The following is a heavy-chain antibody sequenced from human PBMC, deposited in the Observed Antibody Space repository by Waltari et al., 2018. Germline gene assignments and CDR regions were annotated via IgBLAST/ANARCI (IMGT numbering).Heavy chain of an antibody. Sequence: QLQLQESGPGLVKPSETLSLTCTVSGGSISSSSYYWGWIRQPPGKGLEWIGSIYYSGSTYNNPSLQSRVTIAVDTSKNQFSLKLSAVTAADTAVYYCARVGGGYYYGSGDAFDIWGQGTMVTVSS. D-gene: IGHD3-10*01. CDR3: ARVGGGYYYGSGDAFDI. CDR2: IYYSGST. CDR1: GGSISSSSYY. J-gene: IGHJ3*02. V-gene: IGHV4-39*07.